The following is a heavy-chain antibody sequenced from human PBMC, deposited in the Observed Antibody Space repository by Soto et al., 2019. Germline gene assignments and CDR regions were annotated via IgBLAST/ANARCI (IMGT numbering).Heavy chain of an antibody. CDR2: FDPEDGET. Sequence: GASVKVSCKVSGYTLTELSMHWVRQAPGKGLEWMGGFDPEDGETIYAQKFQGRVTVTEDTSTDTAYMELSSLRSEDTAVYYCASDYGGSRWRYYFDYWGQGTLVTVSS. D-gene: IGHD2-15*01. J-gene: IGHJ4*02. CDR1: GYTLTELS. CDR3: ASDYGGSRWRYYFDY. V-gene: IGHV1-24*01.